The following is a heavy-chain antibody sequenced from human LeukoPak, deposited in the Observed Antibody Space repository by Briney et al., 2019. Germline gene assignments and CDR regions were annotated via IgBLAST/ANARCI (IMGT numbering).Heavy chain of an antibody. D-gene: IGHD1-26*01. J-gene: IGHJ4*02. CDR1: GFSFTFYY. Sequence: GASVKVSCKTSGFSFTFYYMHWMGQAPGQGLEGMGWINANTGDTRYAPKFQGRVTMTRDVSITTAYMELSGLRSDDTAIYYCARDLIEGATNFWGQGTLVTVSS. CDR2: INANTGDT. CDR3: ARDLIEGATNF. V-gene: IGHV1-2*02.